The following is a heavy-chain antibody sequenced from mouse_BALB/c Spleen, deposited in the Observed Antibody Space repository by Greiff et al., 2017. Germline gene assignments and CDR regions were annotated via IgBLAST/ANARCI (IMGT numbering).Heavy chain of an antibody. Sequence: EVMLVESGGGLVKPGGSLKLSCAASGFAFSSYDMSWVRQTPEKRLEWVASISSGGSTYYPDSVKGRFTISRDNARNILYLQMSSLRSEDTAMYYCARAYDGYSYFDYWGQGTTLTVSS. CDR2: ISSGGST. V-gene: IGHV5-6-5*01. CDR3: ARAYDGYSYFDY. J-gene: IGHJ2*01. CDR1: GFAFSSYD. D-gene: IGHD2-3*01.